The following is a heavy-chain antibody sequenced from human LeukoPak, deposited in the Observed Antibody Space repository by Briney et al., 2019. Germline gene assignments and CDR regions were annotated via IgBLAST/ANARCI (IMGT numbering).Heavy chain of an antibody. CDR3: TTMYSGSSQRSDY. V-gene: IGHV3-15*01. D-gene: IGHD5-12*01. J-gene: IGHJ4*02. Sequence: PGGSLRLSCAASGFSFSNDWMSWVRQAPGKGLEWVGRIKSKTEGGTTDYAAPVKGRFTISRDDTKNTLYLQMNSLKTEDTAVYYCTTMYSGSSQRSDYWGQGTLVTVSS. CDR2: IKSKTEGGTT. CDR1: GFSFSNDW.